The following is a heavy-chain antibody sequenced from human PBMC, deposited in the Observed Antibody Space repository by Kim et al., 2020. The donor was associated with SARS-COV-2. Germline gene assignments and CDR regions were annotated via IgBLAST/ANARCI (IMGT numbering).Heavy chain of an antibody. Sequence: GGSLRLSCAASGFIFSNFWMTWVRQAPGKGLEWVANIKQDGSEEDYVDSVKGRFPISRANAKNSLYLQMNSLRAEDTAVYYCAYMTTVSYYYYGLDVWG. CDR1: GFIFSNFW. J-gene: IGHJ6*02. CDR2: IKQDGSEE. CDR3: AYMTTVSYYYYGLDV. D-gene: IGHD4-17*01. V-gene: IGHV3-7*01.